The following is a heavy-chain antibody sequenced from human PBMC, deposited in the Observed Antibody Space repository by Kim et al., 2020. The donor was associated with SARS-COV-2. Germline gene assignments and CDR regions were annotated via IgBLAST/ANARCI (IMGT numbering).Heavy chain of an antibody. D-gene: IGHD5-18*01. J-gene: IGHJ4*02. V-gene: IGHV3-33*01. Sequence: GGSLRLSCAASGFTFSSYGMHWVRQAPGKGLEWVAVIWYDGSIIKYADSVKGRFAISRDNSKNTVYLQMNTLRAEDTAMYYCARDRAARNFDHWGQGIPV. CDR1: GFTFSSYG. CDR2: IWYDGSII. CDR3: ARDRAARNFDH.